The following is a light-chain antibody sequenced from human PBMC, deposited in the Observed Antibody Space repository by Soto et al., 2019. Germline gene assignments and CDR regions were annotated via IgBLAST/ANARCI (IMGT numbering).Light chain of an antibody. CDR3: QQSYRTPRT. CDR2: SAS. V-gene: IGKV1-39*01. J-gene: IGKJ1*01. CDR1: QRISNY. Sequence: DIQMTQSPSSLSASVGDRVTITCRASQRISNYLNWYQQMPRKAPKLLVYSASTSQRGIPSRFSGSGSGTDFTLTISGLQPEDSATYYCQQSYRTPRTFGQGTKVEV.